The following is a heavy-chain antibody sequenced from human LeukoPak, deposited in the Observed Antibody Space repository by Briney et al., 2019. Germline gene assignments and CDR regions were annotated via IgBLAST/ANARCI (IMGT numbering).Heavy chain of an antibody. J-gene: IGHJ4*02. V-gene: IGHV3-64*04. Sequence: GGSLRLSCSASGFTFGSYAMHWVRQAPGKGLEYVSAISSNGGSTYYADSVKGRFTISRDNSKNTLYLQMNSLRAEDTAAYYCAKDLSVAGTLVDYWGQGTLVTVSS. CDR2: ISSNGGST. CDR1: GFTFGSYA. CDR3: AKDLSVAGTLVDY. D-gene: IGHD6-19*01.